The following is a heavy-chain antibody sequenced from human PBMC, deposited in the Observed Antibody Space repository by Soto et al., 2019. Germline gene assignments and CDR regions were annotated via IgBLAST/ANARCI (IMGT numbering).Heavy chain of an antibody. CDR1: GFNFGDYA. J-gene: IGHJ6*02. V-gene: IGHV3-9*01. Sequence: SRRLSCSASGFNFGDYAMHWVRQAPGKGREWGSCISSDSGYIGYADCVKSRFNISRDNAKNALYLQMNSLRAEDTAFYHCAKGEYCGGDCYSYYYGMDVCGQGTTVTVSS. D-gene: IGHD2-21*02. CDR3: AKGEYCGGDCYSYYYGMDV. CDR2: ISSDSGYI.